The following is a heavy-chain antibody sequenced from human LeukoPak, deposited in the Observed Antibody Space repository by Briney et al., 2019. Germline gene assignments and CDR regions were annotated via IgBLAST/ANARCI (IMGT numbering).Heavy chain of an antibody. CDR1: GYTFTSYG. D-gene: IGHD1-26*01. V-gene: IGHV1-18*01. Sequence: ASVKVSCKASGYTFTSYGISWVRQAPGQGLEWVGWISAYNGNTNYAQKLQGRVTMTTDTSTSTAYMELRSLRSDDTAVYYCVKEAIGYSFSDYWGQGTLVTVSS. J-gene: IGHJ4*02. CDR3: VKEAIGYSFSDY. CDR2: ISAYNGNT.